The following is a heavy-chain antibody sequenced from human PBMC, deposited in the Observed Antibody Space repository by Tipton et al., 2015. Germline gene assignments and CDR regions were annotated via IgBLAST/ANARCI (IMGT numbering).Heavy chain of an antibody. V-gene: IGHV3-9*01. CDR2: ISWNSYNI. J-gene: IGHJ5*02. Sequence: SLRLSCAASGFTFDDYGMHWVRQAPGKGLEWVAGISWNSYNIDYADSVKGRFTISRDNAKNSLYLQMNSLRPEDTALYYCAKNGGLPGSMIGKWFDPWGQGTLVTVSS. CDR3: AKNGGLPGSMIGKWFDP. CDR1: GFTFDDYG. D-gene: IGHD3-22*01.